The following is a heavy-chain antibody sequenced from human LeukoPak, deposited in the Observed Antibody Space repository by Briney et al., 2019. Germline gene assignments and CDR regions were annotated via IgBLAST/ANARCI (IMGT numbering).Heavy chain of an antibody. D-gene: IGHD4-23*01. CDR1: GGSISSYY. J-gene: IGHJ6*03. V-gene: IGHV4-4*07. CDR2: IYTSGST. CDR3: ARDRVTPHYIDYYYYMDV. Sequence: PSEILSLTCTVSGGSISSYYWSWIRQPAGKGLEWIGRIYTSGSTNYNPSLKSRVTMSVDTSKNQFSLKLSSVTAADTAVYYCARDRVTPHYIDYYYYMDVWGKGTTVTVSS.